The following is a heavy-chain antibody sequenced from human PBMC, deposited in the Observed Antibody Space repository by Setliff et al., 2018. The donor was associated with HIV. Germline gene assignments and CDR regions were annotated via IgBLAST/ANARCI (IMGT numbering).Heavy chain of an antibody. V-gene: IGHV3-48*01. CDR3: VGHYYDPLTGYYVWFFDV. J-gene: IGHJ2*01. Sequence: PGGSLRLSCAASGFVFTDHSLHWVRQAPGEGLEWISYISATGTTVSYADSVRGRFIISRDSVRNEVYLQMKSMKSDDTATYYCVGHYYDPLTGYYVWFFDVWGRGTLVTVSS. CDR2: ISATGTTV. D-gene: IGHD3-9*01. CDR1: GFVFTDHS.